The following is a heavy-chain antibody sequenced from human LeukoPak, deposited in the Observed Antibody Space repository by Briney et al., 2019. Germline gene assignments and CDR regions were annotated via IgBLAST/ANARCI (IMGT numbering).Heavy chain of an antibody. CDR2: ISYDGSNK. Sequence: GGSLRLSCAASGFTFSSYAMHRVRQAPGKGLEWVAVISYDGSNKYYADSVKGRFTIPRDNSKNTLYLQMNSLRAEDTAVYYCAREGRQVATPTVFDYWGQGTLVTVSS. V-gene: IGHV3-30*04. J-gene: IGHJ4*02. D-gene: IGHD5-12*01. CDR3: AREGRQVATPTVFDY. CDR1: GFTFSSYA.